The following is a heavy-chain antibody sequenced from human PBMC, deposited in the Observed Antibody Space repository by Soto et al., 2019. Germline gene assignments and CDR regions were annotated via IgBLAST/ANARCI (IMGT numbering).Heavy chain of an antibody. J-gene: IGHJ6*02. CDR1: GFTFSSYA. Sequence: GGSLRLSCAASGFTFSSYAMSWVRQAPGKGLEWVSAISGSGGSTYYADSVKGRFTISRDNSKNTLYLQMNSLRAEDTAVYYCAKSGLITMIVVVIDYYYYYGMDVWGQGTTVTVSS. D-gene: IGHD3-22*01. V-gene: IGHV3-23*01. CDR3: AKSGLITMIVVVIDYYYYYGMDV. CDR2: ISGSGGST.